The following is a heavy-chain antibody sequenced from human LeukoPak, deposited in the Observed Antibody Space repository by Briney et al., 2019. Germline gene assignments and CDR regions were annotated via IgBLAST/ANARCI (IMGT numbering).Heavy chain of an antibody. V-gene: IGHV3-48*03. CDR1: GFTFSSYG. D-gene: IGHD3-10*02. Sequence: GGSLRLSCAASGFTFSSYGMNWVRQAPGKGLEGVSYISCSGSTIYYADSVKGRFTISRDNAKNSLYLQMNSLRAEDTAVYYCAELGITMIGGVWGKGTTVTTSS. J-gene: IGHJ6*04. CDR2: ISCSGSTI. CDR3: AELGITMIGGV.